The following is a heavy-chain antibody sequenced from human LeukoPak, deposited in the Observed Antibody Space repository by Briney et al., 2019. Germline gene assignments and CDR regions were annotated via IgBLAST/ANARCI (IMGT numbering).Heavy chain of an antibody. CDR3: AKGAKDYNILTGYYYYYGMDV. CDR2: ISGSGGST. V-gene: IGHV3-23*01. Sequence: GGSLRLSCAASGFTFNSYAMSWVRQAPGKGLEWVSAISGSGGSTYYADSVKGRFTISRDNSKNTVYLQMNSLRAEDTAVYYCAKGAKDYNILTGYYYYYGMDVWGQGTTVTVSS. CDR1: GFTFNSYA. J-gene: IGHJ6*02. D-gene: IGHD3-9*01.